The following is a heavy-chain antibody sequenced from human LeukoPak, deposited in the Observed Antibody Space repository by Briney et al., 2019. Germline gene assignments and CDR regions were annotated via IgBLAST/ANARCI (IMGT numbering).Heavy chain of an antibody. J-gene: IGHJ4*02. CDR3: AKDALRAVAGPPVFDY. Sequence: GGSLRLSCAASGFTFSRYSMIWVRQAPGKGLEWVSSISSSSIYTYYADSVKGRFTISRDNAKKSLYLQMNSLRAEDTAVYYCAKDALRAVAGPPVFDYWGQGTLVTVSA. D-gene: IGHD6-19*01. CDR1: GFTFSRYS. CDR2: ISSSSIYT. V-gene: IGHV3-21*01.